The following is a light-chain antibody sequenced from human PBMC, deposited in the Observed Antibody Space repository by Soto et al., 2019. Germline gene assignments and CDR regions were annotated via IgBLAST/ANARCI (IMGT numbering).Light chain of an antibody. V-gene: IGLV1-51*02. J-gene: IGLJ1*01. CDR1: SSNIGSNY. CDR2: ENN. CDR3: GTWDSSLSAGPYV. Sequence: QSVLTQPPSVSAAPGQKVTISCSGSSSNIGSNYVSWYQQLPGTAPKLLIYENNKRPSGIPDRFSGSKSGTSATLGITGLQTGDEADYYCGTWDSSLSAGPYVFGTGTKLTVL.